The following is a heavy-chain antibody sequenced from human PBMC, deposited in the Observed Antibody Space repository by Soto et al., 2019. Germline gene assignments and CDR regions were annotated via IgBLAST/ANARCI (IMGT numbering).Heavy chain of an antibody. CDR2: ISSRDLSI. V-gene: IGHV3-11*01. CDR1: GFTFGNYY. J-gene: IGHJ4*02. D-gene: IGHD6-19*01. Sequence: QVRLVESGGGLVTPGGSLRVSCAASGFTFGNYYMSWIRQAPGKGLEWVSSISSRDLSIYYADSVKGRFTISRDNANKPPVPHLSRLRAARTGVYYCARVSATGWHVNGRDYFDHWGQGALVTVSS. CDR3: ARVSATGWHVNGRDYFDH.